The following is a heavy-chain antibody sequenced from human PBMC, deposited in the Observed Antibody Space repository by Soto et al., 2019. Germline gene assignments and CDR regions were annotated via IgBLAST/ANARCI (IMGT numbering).Heavy chain of an antibody. V-gene: IGHV3-23*01. CDR1: GVGFSSYA. Sequence: EVHLLQSGGGLVRHGGSLRLDCTASGVGFSSYAFTWVRQAPGKGLQWVSGIIGGGDKTYYSDSVKGRFTISRDNSNQTLYLHMTSLRAEDTAIYYCAKSTYYDLLTGYDALDIWGPGTMVTVSS. CDR3: AKSTYYDLLTGYDALDI. D-gene: IGHD3-9*01. J-gene: IGHJ3*02. CDR2: IIGGGDKT.